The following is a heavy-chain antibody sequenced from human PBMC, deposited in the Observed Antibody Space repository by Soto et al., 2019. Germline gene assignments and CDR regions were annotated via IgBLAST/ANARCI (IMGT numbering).Heavy chain of an antibody. CDR3: ARGVGFGLGAFDI. V-gene: IGHV1-18*01. D-gene: IGHD3-10*01. J-gene: IGHJ3*02. CDR2: ISAYNGNT. Sequence: ASVKGSCKAAVYTFTSYGISGVRQAPGQGLEWMGWISAYNGNTNYAQKLQGRVTMTTDTSTSTAYMELRSLISDDTAVYYCARGVGFGLGAFDIWGQGTMVTVSS. CDR1: VYTFTSYG.